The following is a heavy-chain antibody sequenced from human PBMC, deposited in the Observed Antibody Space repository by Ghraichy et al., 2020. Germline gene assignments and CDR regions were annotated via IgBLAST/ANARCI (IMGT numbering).Heavy chain of an antibody. CDR3: ARSTLLCSGDCYPNYFDS. CDR2: IYYTGGP. CDR1: GDSVSSGDHY. J-gene: IGHJ4*02. V-gene: IGHV4-61*08. Sequence: SETLSLTCSVSGDSVSSGDHYWAWVRQSPGKGLEWIGYIYYTGGPNYNSSLKGRATISVDTSKDQFSLDLMSVTAADTAVYSCARSTLLCSGDCYPNYFDSWGQGSLVTVSS. D-gene: IGHD2-21*02.